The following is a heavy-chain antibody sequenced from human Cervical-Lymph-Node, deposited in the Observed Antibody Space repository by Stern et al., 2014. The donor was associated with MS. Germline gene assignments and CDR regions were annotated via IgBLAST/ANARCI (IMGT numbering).Heavy chain of an antibody. V-gene: IGHV1-3*01. CDR1: GYSFISHA. D-gene: IGHD2-15*01. CDR2: INGDNGNT. CDR3: ARAGYCSPSTCSDAFDI. J-gene: IGHJ3*02. Sequence: QDQLVESGAEVKDPGASVKVSCKASGYSFISHAMHWVRQAPGQTFEWMGWINGDNGNTKYSQKLQGRVTITRDKTTSPAYMELSSLTSEDTAVYYCARAGYCSPSTCSDAFDIWGQGTMVTVSS.